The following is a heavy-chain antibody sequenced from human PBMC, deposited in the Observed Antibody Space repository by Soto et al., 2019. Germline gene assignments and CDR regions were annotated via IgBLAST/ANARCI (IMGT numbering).Heavy chain of an antibody. CDR1: GYSFAGYW. D-gene: IGHD3-22*01. V-gene: IGHV5-10-1*01. CDR3: ARQIYDSDTGPNFQYYFDS. J-gene: IGHJ4*02. Sequence: GESLHISCKGSGYSFAGYWITWVRQKPGKGLEWMGRIDPSDSQTYYSPSFRGHVTISATKSITTVFLQWSSLRASDTAMYYCARQIYDSDTGPNFQYYFDSWGQGTPVTVSA. CDR2: IDPSDSQT.